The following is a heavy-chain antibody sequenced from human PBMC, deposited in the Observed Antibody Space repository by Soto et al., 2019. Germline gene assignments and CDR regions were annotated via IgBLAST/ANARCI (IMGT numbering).Heavy chain of an antibody. D-gene: IGHD5-18*01. CDR1: GFTFNNYW. J-gene: IGHJ4*02. V-gene: IGHV3-74*01. Sequence: GGSLRLSCAASGFTFNNYWMHWVRQAPGKGLVWVSRINSDGSSTTYADSVKGRFTISRDNAKNTLYLQMNSLRAEDTAVYYCARDRIFDTAMGYFAYWGQGTLVTVSS. CDR2: INSDGSST. CDR3: ARDRIFDTAMGYFAY.